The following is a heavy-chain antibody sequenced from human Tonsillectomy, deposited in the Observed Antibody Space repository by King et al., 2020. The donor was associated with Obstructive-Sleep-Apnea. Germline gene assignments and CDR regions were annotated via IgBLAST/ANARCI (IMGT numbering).Heavy chain of an antibody. J-gene: IGHJ6*02. V-gene: IGHV3-23*04. D-gene: IGHD3-22*01. Sequence: QLVQSGGGLVQPGGSLRLSCAASGFTFSSNAMSWVRQAPGKGLEWVSAISGSGGSTYYADSVKGRFTISRDNSKKTLYLQMNSLRAEETAVYYCAKATYYSDTSGYSYEYYYYGMDVWGQGTTVTVSS. CDR3: AKATYYSDTSGYSYEYYYYGMDV. CDR2: ISGSGGST. CDR1: GFTFSSNA.